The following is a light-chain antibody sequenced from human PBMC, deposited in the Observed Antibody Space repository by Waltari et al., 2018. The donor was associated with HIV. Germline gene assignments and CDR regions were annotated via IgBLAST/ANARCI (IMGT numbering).Light chain of an antibody. CDR1: ASNIGSTS. CDR2: SKH. Sequence: QSVLTQPPSAPGTPGPRVPISCSGGASNIGSTSVSWYQPVPGTAPKLHIYSKHQRPAGVPERYSGSKSGTSASLAIYGLQSEDEADYYCASWDDSLNVMLFGGGTKLTV. CDR3: ASWDDSLNVML. J-gene: IGLJ2*01. V-gene: IGLV1-44*01.